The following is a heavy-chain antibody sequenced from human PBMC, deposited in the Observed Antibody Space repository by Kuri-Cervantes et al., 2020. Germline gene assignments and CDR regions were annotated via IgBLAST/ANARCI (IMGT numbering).Heavy chain of an antibody. CDR1: GFTFSSYG. CDR2: IWYDGSNK. D-gene: IGHD3-9*01. V-gene: IGHV3-33*08. J-gene: IGHJ4*01. CDR3: ARDFHWTLDY. Sequence: GGSLRLSCAASGFTFSSYGMHWVRQAPGKGLEWVAVIWYDGSNKYYADSVKGRFTISRDNSKNTLYLQTNSLTAEDTAVYYCARDFHWTLDYWGQGILVTVSS.